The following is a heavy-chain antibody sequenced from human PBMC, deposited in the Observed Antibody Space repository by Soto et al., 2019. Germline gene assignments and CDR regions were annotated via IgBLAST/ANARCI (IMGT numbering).Heavy chain of an antibody. J-gene: IGHJ5*02. CDR2: IATYNNKK. V-gene: IGHV1-18*01. CDR3: AMVLRGVVNWFDP. Sequence: HLVQSGPEVKKPGASVTVSCKTSGDTFNNFGLSWVRQAPGQGLEWMGWIATYNNKKNYAQKFQGRLTLTKDTSTSSVYMERKSLEYDDTAVYYCAMVLRGVVNWFDPWGQGTLVTVSS. D-gene: IGHD3-10*01. CDR1: GDTFNNFG.